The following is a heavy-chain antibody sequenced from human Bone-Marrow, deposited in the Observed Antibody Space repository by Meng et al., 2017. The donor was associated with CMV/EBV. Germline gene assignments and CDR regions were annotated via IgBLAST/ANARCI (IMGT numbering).Heavy chain of an antibody. CDR1: GGTFSSYA. CDR3: ARGNSSSWYGAYFSY. J-gene: IGHJ4*02. V-gene: IGHV1-69*10. Sequence: SVKVSCKASGGTFSSYAISWVRQAPGQGLEWMGGIIPILGIANYAQKFQGRVTITADKSTSTAYMELSSLRSEDTAVYYCARGNSSSWYGAYFSYLGQGTLVTVSS. CDR2: IIPILGIA. D-gene: IGHD6-13*01.